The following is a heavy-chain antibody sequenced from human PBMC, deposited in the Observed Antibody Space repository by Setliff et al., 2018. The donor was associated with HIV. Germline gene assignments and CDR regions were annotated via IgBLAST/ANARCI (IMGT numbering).Heavy chain of an antibody. CDR2: IIHSGIT. D-gene: IGHD3-10*01. Sequence: PSETLSLTCAVSGGSFSDYSWTWIRQPPGKGLEWIGEIIHSGITNYSPPLKSRVTISVDTSKNHFSLRLTSVTAADTAVYYCARGSPMVRGVITPFDYWGQGMLVTVS. CDR3: ARGSPMVRGVITPFDY. V-gene: IGHV4-34*01. J-gene: IGHJ4*02. CDR1: GGSFSDYS.